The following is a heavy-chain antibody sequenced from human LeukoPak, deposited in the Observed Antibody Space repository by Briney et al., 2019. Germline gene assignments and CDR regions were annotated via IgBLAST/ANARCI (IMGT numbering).Heavy chain of an antibody. CDR3: ARDNSVRDEAWWFNP. V-gene: IGHV1-46*01. CDR2: ISPSGGST. D-gene: IGHD5-24*01. Sequence: ASVNVSCKAFGYTFTSNYMHWVRQAPGQGPEGMGVISPSGGSTTYAQKFQGRVTLTRDMSTSTDYLELSSLRSEDTAVYYCARDNSVRDEAWWFNPWGQGTLVTVSS. CDR1: GYTFTSNY. J-gene: IGHJ5*02.